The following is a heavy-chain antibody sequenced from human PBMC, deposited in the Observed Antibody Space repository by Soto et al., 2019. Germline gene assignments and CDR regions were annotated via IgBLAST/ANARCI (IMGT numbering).Heavy chain of an antibody. V-gene: IGHV4-31*03. CDR2: NYYSGST. J-gene: IGHJ5*02. Sequence: PSETLSLTCTVSGGSISSGGYYWSWIRQHPGKGLEWIGYNYYSGSTYYNPSLRSRDTISVDTSKNQFSLKLSSVTAADTAVYYCARDYGSGSYYPANWFDPWGQGTLVTVSS. CDR3: ARDYGSGSYYPANWFDP. CDR1: GGSISSGGYY. D-gene: IGHD3-10*01.